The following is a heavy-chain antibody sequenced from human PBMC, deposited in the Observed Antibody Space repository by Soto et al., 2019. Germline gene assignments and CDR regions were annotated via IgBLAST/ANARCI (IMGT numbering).Heavy chain of an antibody. J-gene: IGHJ6*02. CDR2: IDPSDSQT. CDR1: GYSFAGYW. D-gene: IGHD6-19*01. Sequence: GESLKISCKGSGYSFAGYWITWVRQMPGKGLEWMGRIDPSDSQTYYSPSFRGHVTISAAKSISTAYLQWSSLKASDTAMYYCASGYSSGWYRDTYYYYGMDVWGQGTTVTVSS. V-gene: IGHV5-10-1*01. CDR3: ASGYSSGWYRDTYYYYGMDV.